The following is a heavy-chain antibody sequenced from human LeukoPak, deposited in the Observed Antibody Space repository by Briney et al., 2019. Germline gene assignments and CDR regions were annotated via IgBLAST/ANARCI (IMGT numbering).Heavy chain of an antibody. V-gene: IGHV4-61*02. Sequence: SQTLSLTCTVSGGSISSGSYYWSWIRQPAGKGLEWIGRIYTSGSTNYNPSLKSRVTISVDTSKNQFSLKLSSVTAADTAVYYCARPGYMDVWGKGTTVTVSS. CDR2: IYTSGST. D-gene: IGHD2-8*02. CDR3: ARPGYMDV. CDR1: GGSISSGSYY. J-gene: IGHJ6*03.